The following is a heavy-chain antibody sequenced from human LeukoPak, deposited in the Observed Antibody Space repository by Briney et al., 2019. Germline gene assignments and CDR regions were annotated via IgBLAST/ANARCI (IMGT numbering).Heavy chain of an antibody. CDR1: GFTLNSFG. Sequence: PLTLPCSASGFTLNSFGMHGLRQAPGKGPEGVADLWYDGSKEFYRDPVKGRFSISRDNSKNTLYLQMNSMRAEDTAVYYCARDRLALLITQYYHLGVWGQGTTVTVSS. V-gene: IGHV3-33*01. CDR2: LWYDGSKE. CDR3: ARDRLALLITQYYHLGV. D-gene: IGHD2-15*01. J-gene: IGHJ6*02.